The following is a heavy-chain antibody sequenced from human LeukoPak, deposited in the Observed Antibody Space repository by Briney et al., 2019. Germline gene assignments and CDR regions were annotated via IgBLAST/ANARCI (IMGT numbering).Heavy chain of an antibody. CDR3: ARLVGATMVYYYYYMDV. D-gene: IGHD1-26*01. V-gene: IGHV4-39*07. J-gene: IGHJ6*03. Sequence: SETLSLTCTVSGGSISSSSYYWSWIRQPPGKGLEWIGEINHSGSTNYNPSLKSRVTISVDTSKNQFSLKLSSATAADTAVYYCARLVGATMVYYYYYMDVWGKGTTVTISS. CDR2: INHSGST. CDR1: GGSISSSSYY.